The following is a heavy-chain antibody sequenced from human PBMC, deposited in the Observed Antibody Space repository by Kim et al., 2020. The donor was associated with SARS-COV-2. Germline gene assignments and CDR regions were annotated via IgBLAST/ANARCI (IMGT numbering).Heavy chain of an antibody. CDR3: ARGGPRGVIHPFDY. J-gene: IGHJ4*02. D-gene: IGHD3-16*02. V-gene: IGHV3-13*01. Sequence: PDSVKGRVTISREKAKNSLYLQMNSLKAGDTAVYYGARGGPRGVIHPFDYWGQGTLVTVSS.